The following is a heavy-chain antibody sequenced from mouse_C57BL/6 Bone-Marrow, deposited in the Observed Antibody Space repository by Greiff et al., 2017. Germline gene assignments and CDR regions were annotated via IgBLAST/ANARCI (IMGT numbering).Heavy chain of an antibody. CDR2: ISYSGST. J-gene: IGHJ3*01. CDR3: ARANWDGFAY. Sequence: EVHLVESGPGMVKPSQSLSLTCTVTGYSITSGYDWHWIRHFPGNKLEWMGYISYSGSTNYNPSLKSRISITHDTSKNHFFLKLNSVTTEDTATYYCARANWDGFAYWGQGTLVTVSA. V-gene: IGHV3-1*01. D-gene: IGHD4-1*01. CDR1: GYSITSGYD.